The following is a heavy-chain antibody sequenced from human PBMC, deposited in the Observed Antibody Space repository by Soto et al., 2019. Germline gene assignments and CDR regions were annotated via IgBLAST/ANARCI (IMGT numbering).Heavy chain of an antibody. D-gene: IGHD1-26*01. CDR3: ARVALSGGGWLDP. CDR1: GYTFNKYY. Sequence: GASVKVSCKASGYTFNKYYIHWVRQAPGQGLEWMGIINPSDGTTTYAQKFQGRVTVTRDTSTSTVYMELSSLRSEDTAVYYCARVALSGGGWLDPWGQGTLVTVSS. J-gene: IGHJ5*02. CDR2: INPSDGTT. V-gene: IGHV1-46*02.